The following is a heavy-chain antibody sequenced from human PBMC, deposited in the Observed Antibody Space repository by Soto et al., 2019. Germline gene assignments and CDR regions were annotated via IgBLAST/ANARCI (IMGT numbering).Heavy chain of an antibody. D-gene: IGHD3-22*01. V-gene: IGHV3-23*01. CDR2: ISGGGGST. J-gene: IGHJ4*02. CDR3: AKDRGYYDSSGYYFFDY. Sequence: GGSLRLSCAASGFTFNTYAMSLVRQAPGKGLEWVSVISGGGGSTYYADSVKGRFTISRDNSKNTLYLQMNSLRAEDTAVYYCAKDRGYYDSSGYYFFDYWGQGTLVTVSS. CDR1: GFTFNTYA.